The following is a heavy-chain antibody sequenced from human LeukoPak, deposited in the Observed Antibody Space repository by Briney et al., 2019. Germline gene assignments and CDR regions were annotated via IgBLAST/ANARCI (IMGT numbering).Heavy chain of an antibody. CDR2: IYHSGST. CDR1: GGSISSSNW. CDR3: ANIVVVPAAIREIGWFDP. J-gene: IGHJ5*02. V-gene: IGHV4-4*02. D-gene: IGHD2-2*02. Sequence: PSETLSLTCAVSGGSISSSNWWSWVRQPPGKGLEWIGEIYHSGSTNYNPSLTSRVTISVDKSKNQFSLKLSSVTAADTAVYYCANIVVVPAAIREIGWFDPWGQGTLVTVSS.